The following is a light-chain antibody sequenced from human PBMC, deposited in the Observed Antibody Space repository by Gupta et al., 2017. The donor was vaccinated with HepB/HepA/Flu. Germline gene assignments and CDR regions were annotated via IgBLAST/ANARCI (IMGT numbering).Light chain of an antibody. CDR3: QQENNGHPSYT. J-gene: IGKJ2*01. Sequence: EIVMTQSPATLSVSPGERATLSCRASQSVSSNLAWYQQKPGQAPRLLIYGASTRATGIPARFSGSGSGTEFTLTISSLQSEDFAVYYCQQENNGHPSYTFGQGTKLEIK. V-gene: IGKV3-15*01. CDR2: GAS. CDR1: QSVSSN.